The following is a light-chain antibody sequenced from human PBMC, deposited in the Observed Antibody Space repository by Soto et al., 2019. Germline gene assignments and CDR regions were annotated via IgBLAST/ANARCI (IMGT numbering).Light chain of an antibody. CDR2: AAS. CDR3: EQSYSTPLS. CDR1: QSISSY. J-gene: IGKJ4*01. Sequence: DIPMTQSPSSLSASVGDRVTITCRASQSISSYLNWYQQKPGKAPKLLLYAASSLQSGVPSRFSGSGSVTDFTLTISSLQPEDFATYYCEQSYSTPLSFGGGTKVESK. V-gene: IGKV1-39*01.